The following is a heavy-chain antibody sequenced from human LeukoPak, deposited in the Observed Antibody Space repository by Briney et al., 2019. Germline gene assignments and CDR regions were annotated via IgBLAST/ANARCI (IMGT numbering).Heavy chain of an antibody. CDR3: ARAGGYSGYDQIFDY. CDR1: GYSISSGYY. D-gene: IGHD5-12*01. Sequence: SETLSLTCAVSGYSISSGYYWGWIRQPPGKGLEWIGSIYHSGSTYYNPSPKSRVTISVDTSKNQFSLKLSSVTAADTAVYYCARAGGYSGYDQIFDYWGQGTLVTVSS. CDR2: IYHSGST. V-gene: IGHV4-38-2*01. J-gene: IGHJ4*02.